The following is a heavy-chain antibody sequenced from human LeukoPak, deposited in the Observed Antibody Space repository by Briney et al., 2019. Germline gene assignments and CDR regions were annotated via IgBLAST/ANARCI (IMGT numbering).Heavy chain of an antibody. Sequence: GGSLRLSCAASGFTFSDHYMDWVRQAPGKGLEWVGRTRNKANSYTTEYAASVKGRFTISRDDSKNSLYLQMNSLKTEDTAVYYCARDIYGSGSYEYWGQGTLVTVSS. CDR2: TRNKANSYTT. CDR3: ARDIYGSGSYEY. J-gene: IGHJ4*02. D-gene: IGHD3-10*01. CDR1: GFTFSDHY. V-gene: IGHV3-72*01.